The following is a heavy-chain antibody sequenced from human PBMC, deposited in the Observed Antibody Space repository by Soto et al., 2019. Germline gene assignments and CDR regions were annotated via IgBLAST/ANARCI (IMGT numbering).Heavy chain of an antibody. J-gene: IGHJ6*02. V-gene: IGHV4-39*01. CDR2: IYYSGST. CDR3: ARNIVVVPDYYYYAMDV. CDR1: GDSISSSSYY. D-gene: IGHD2-2*01. Sequence: PSETLSLTCTVSGDSISSSSYYWGWIRQPPGKGLEWIGSIYYSGSTYYNPSLKSRVTISVDTSKNQFSLKLSSVTAADTAVYYCARNIVVVPDYYYYAMDVWGQGTTVSVSS.